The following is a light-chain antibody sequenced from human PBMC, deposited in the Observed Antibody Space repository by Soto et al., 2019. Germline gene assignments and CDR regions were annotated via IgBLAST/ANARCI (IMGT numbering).Light chain of an antibody. Sequence: QSALTQPASVSGSPGQSITISCTGTSSDVGAYNYVSWYRQYPGKAPELMIYDVSNRPSGVSNRFSGSKSGNTASLTISGLQADDESDYYCSSFTRINTYVFGTGTKLTV. CDR1: SSDVGAYNY. J-gene: IGLJ1*01. CDR3: SSFTRINTYV. V-gene: IGLV2-14*03. CDR2: DVS.